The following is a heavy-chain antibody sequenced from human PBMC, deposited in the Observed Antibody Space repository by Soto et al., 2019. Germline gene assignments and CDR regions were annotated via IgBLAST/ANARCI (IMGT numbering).Heavy chain of an antibody. J-gene: IGHJ4*03. V-gene: IGHV1-2*02. D-gene: IGHD5-12*01. CDR2: MNPNSSAP. Sequence: QVQLVQSGTDVKKPGASVKVSCKASGYTFIGYEMHWVRQAPGQGLEWMGLMNPNSSAPRIAQKFQGRVTMTRDTPISAAYMELSRLTSDDTAVSYGVRSYRGDELLPTSPWGQGTPVIVSS. CDR3: VRSYRGDELLPTSP. CDR1: GYTFIGYE.